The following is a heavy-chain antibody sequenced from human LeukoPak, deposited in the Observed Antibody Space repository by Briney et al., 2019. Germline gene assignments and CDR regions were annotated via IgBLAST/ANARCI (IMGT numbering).Heavy chain of an antibody. D-gene: IGHD5-18*01. CDR1: GLTVSSNY. J-gene: IGHJ4*02. V-gene: IGHV3-66*01. CDR2: FYNGLNT. CDR3: ARVGSGNTYGYADY. Sequence: EGSLKVSCAAAGLTVSSNYMTWVRQAPGEGLEWVSVFYNGLNTYYADSVKGRFTTSRDNSKNTLSLQMNSLRVEDTAVYFCARVGSGNTYGYADYWGQGTLVTVSS.